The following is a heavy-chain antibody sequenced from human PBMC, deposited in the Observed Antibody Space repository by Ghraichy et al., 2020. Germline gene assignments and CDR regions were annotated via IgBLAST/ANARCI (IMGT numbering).Heavy chain of an antibody. CDR3: ARDLGLSL. V-gene: IGHV4-59*01. J-gene: IGHJ4*02. Sequence: SETLSPTCTVSGASITSNHWSWIRQPPGKGLEWIGNVYYGGSATTNPALKSRVTISMDTSNNQYSLMLSSVTAADTAIYYCARDLGLSLWGQGTLVTVSS. CDR1: GASITSNH. CDR2: VYYGGSA.